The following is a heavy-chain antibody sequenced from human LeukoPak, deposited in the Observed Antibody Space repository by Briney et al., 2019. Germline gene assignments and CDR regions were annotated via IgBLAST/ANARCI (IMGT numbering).Heavy chain of an antibody. D-gene: IGHD6-19*01. CDR2: ISPYNGNT. J-gene: IGHJ4*02. Sequence: ASVTVSCKASGYDFTSVGITWVRRAPGQGLEWMGWISPYNGNTRYAQKFQGRVAMTTDTSTTTAYMELRGLRFNDTAAYYCARAGSGSGWYFDYWGQGTLVTVSS. CDR1: GYDFTSVG. CDR3: ARAGSGSGWYFDY. V-gene: IGHV1-18*01.